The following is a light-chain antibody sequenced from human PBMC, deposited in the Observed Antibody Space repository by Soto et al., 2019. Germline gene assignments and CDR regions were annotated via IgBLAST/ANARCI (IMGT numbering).Light chain of an antibody. V-gene: IGLV2-8*01. J-gene: IGLJ2*01. CDR1: SSDVGGYNF. CDR2: DVS. CDR3: SSYAGTSIPVV. Sequence: QSALTQPPSASGSPGQSVTISCTGSSSDVGGYNFVSWYQQHPGKSPKLMIYDVSERPSGVPDRFSGSKSGNTASLTVSGLQADDEADYYCSSYAGTSIPVVFGVGTKLTVL.